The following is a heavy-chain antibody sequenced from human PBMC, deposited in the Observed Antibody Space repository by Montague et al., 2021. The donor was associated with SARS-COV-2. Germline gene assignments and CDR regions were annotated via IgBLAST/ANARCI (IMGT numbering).Heavy chain of an antibody. CDR3: ATDAWATGTGFFDN. Sequence: TLSLTCTVSGGSISSCDYYWIWLRQPAGMTLDWIVRNYTTGSTSYNPSLKSPVTISVDTSKNQFSLKLISVTAADTAVYYCATDAWATGTGFFDNWGPGTLVTVSS. D-gene: IGHD1-1*01. V-gene: IGHV4-61*02. CDR2: NYTTGST. J-gene: IGHJ4*02. CDR1: GGSISSCDYY.